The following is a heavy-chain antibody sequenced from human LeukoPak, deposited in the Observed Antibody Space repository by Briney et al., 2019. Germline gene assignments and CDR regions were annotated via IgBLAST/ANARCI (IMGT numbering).Heavy chain of an antibody. CDR3: ARLNKQQLSWGAFDI. J-gene: IGHJ3*02. V-gene: IGHV3-21*01. Sequence: NPGGSLRLSRAASGFTFSSYSINWVRHAPGKWLEWLSSIISSITYIYYAHSVKGRLTISTNNAKNSLYQQMNSLRAEDTAVYYCARLNKQQLSWGAFDIWGQGTMVTVSS. D-gene: IGHD6-13*01. CDR2: IISSITYI. CDR1: GFTFSSYS.